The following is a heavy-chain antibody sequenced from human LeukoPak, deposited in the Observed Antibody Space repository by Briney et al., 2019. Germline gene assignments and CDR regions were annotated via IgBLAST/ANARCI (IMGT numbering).Heavy chain of an antibody. Sequence: GASVKVSFKASGYTFTGYYMHWVRQAPGQGLEWLGWINPNSGGTNYAQKFQGRVTMTRDTSISTAYMELSRLRSDDTAVYYCAVGGVVPAANFDYWGQGTLVTVSS. CDR1: GYTFTGYY. CDR3: AVGGVVPAANFDY. CDR2: INPNSGGT. V-gene: IGHV1-2*02. J-gene: IGHJ4*02. D-gene: IGHD2-2*01.